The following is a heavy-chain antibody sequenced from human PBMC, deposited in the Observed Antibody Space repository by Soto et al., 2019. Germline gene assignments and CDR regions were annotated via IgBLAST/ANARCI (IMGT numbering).Heavy chain of an antibody. J-gene: IGHJ4*02. CDR3: ASSLGGWYFDS. V-gene: IGHV4-31*03. Sequence: QVQLLESGPGLVNPSQTLSLTCTVSGGSITSDTYYWTWIRQHPGKGLEWIGYIYYRGTTYYTPSLKSRVTLSVDTRKSPFSLKLTSVTPADTAVYYCASSLGGWYFDSWGQGTLVTVSS. CDR2: IYYRGTT. CDR1: GGSITSDTYY. D-gene: IGHD6-19*01.